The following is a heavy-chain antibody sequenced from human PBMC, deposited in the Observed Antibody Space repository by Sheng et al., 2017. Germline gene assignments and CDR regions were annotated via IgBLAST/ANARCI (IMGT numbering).Heavy chain of an antibody. V-gene: IGHV1-69*01. CDR3: ARFPPTEKDGFWSGYQQDYYYYGMDV. Sequence: QVQLVQSGAEVKKPGSSVKVSCKASGGTFSSYAISWVRQAPGQGLEWMGGIIPIFGTANYAQKFQGRVTITADESTSTAYMELSSLRSEDTAVYYCARFPPTEKDGFWSGYQQDYYYYGMDVWDQGP. CDR1: GGTFSSYA. J-gene: IGHJ6*02. CDR2: IIPIFGTA. D-gene: IGHD3-3*01.